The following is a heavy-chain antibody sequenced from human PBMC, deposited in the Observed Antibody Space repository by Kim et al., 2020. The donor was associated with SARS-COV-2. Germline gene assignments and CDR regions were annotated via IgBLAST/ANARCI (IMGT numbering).Heavy chain of an antibody. Sequence: GGSLRLSCAASGFTFSNYWMNWVRQVPEKGLMWVAHINSDGTRTKYADSVEGRFTISRDNAKNTLYLQMSSLRAEDTAVYYCARDWSSTYSESSGYVDFWGQGSLVTVSS. CDR3: ARDWSSTYSESSGYVDF. V-gene: IGHV3-74*01. CDR2: INSDGTRT. J-gene: IGHJ4*02. CDR1: GFTFSNYW. D-gene: IGHD3-22*01.